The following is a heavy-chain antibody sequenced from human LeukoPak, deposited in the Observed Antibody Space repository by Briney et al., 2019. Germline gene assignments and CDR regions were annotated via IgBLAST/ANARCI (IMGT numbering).Heavy chain of an antibody. V-gene: IGHV3-21*01. CDR1: GFTFSSYS. D-gene: IGHD2-2*01. Sequence: GGSLRLSCAASGFTFSSYSMNWVRQAPGKGLEWVSSISSSSSYIYYADSVKGRFTISRDNAKNSLYLQMNSLRAGDTAVYYCARHCSSTSCYFNYYGMDVWGQGTTVTVSS. J-gene: IGHJ6*02. CDR3: ARHCSSTSCYFNYYGMDV. CDR2: ISSSSSYI.